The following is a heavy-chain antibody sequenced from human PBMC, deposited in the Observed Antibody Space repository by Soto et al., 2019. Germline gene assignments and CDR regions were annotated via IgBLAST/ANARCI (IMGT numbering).Heavy chain of an antibody. CDR3: ARAPSHYDFWSGYYTDYYYGMDV. CDR1: GGTFNNYP. D-gene: IGHD3-3*01. V-gene: IGHV1-69*13. CDR2: SIPIFGTA. J-gene: IGHJ6*02. Sequence: GASVKVSCKASGGTFNNYPITWVRQAPGEGLEWMGGSIPIFGTANYAQKFQGRVTISVDESTSTAYMELSSMRSEDTAVYYCARAPSHYDFWSGYYTDYYYGMDVWGQGTTVTVS.